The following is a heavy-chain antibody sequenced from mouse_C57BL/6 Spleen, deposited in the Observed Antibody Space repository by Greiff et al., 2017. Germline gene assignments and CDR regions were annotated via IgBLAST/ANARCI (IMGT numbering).Heavy chain of an antibody. CDR2: IDPSDSET. CDR3: ARSYYDYDGYAMDY. CDR1: GYTFPSYW. D-gene: IGHD2-4*01. V-gene: IGHV1-52*01. Sequence: QVQLQQPGAELVRPGSSVKLSCKASGYTFPSYWMHWVKQRPIQGLEWIGNIDPSDSETHYNQKFKDKATLTVDKSSSKAYMQLNSLTSEDSAVYYCARSYYDYDGYAMDYWGQGTSVTVSS. J-gene: IGHJ4*01.